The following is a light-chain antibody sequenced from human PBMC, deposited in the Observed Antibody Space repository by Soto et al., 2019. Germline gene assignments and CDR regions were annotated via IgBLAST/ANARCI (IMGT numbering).Light chain of an antibody. Sequence: QSALTQPPSASGSPGQSVTISCTGTISDVGGYNYVSWYQQHPGNAPKLMIYEVSERPSGVPDRFSGSKSGNPASLTVSGLQAEDEADYYCGLYAGLNNYVAFGGGTKLTLI. CDR3: GLYAGLNNYVA. CDR2: EVS. J-gene: IGLJ2*01. CDR1: ISDVGGYNY. V-gene: IGLV2-8*01.